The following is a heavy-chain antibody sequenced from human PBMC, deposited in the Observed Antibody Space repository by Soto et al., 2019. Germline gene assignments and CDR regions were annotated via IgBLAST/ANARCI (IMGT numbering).Heavy chain of an antibody. CDR1: GGTFTSYT. J-gene: IGHJ4*02. CDR3: ASNIVGTNDFES. CDR2: IIPFLNTS. D-gene: IGHD5-12*01. Sequence: QMELVQSGAEVKKSGSSMKVSCKASGGTFTSYTFSWVRQAPGQGLEWMGGIIPFLNTSNYAQKFPARVTITADGSTNTVYMELSSLKSEDTAIYYCASNIVGTNDFESWGQGTLVTVSS. V-gene: IGHV1-69*01.